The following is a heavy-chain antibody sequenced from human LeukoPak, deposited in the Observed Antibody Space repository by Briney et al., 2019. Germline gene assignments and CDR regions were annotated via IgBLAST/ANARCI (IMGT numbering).Heavy chain of an antibody. V-gene: IGHV3-74*01. CDR1: GFTFSSYW. D-gene: IGHD6-13*01. J-gene: IGHJ4*02. Sequence: GGSLRLSCAASGFTFSSYWMHWVRQAPGKGLVWVSRINSDGSSTSYADSVKGRFTISRDNAKNTLYLQTNSLRAEDTAVYYCARDDGSSLFDYWGQGTLVTVSS. CDR2: INSDGSST. CDR3: ARDDGSSLFDY.